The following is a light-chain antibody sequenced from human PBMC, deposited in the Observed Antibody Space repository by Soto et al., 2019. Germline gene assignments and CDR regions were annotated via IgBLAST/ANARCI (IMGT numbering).Light chain of an antibody. V-gene: IGKV1-12*01. CDR1: QSISSW. Sequence: DIQMTQSPSTLSASVGDRVTITCRASQSISSWLAWYQKKPGKDPKILIYAASTLQSGVPSRFSGSGSGTDFNLTINGLQTEDFATYYCQQAASFTITFGQGTRLEIK. J-gene: IGKJ5*01. CDR2: AAS. CDR3: QQAASFTIT.